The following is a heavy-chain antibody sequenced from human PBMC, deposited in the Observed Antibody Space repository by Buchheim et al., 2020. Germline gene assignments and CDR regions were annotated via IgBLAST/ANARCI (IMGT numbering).Heavy chain of an antibody. CDR2: MNPNSGNT. Sequence: QVQLVQSGAEVKKPGASVKVSCKASGYTFTSYDINWVRQATGQGLEWMGWMNPNSGNTGYAQKFQGRVTMTRNNSISTAYMEVSSLRSEDTAVYYCAREGMGRGVIIDCYYSMDVWGQGTT. CDR3: AREGMGRGVIIDCYYSMDV. D-gene: IGHD3-10*01. V-gene: IGHV1-8*01. J-gene: IGHJ6*02. CDR1: GYTFTSYD.